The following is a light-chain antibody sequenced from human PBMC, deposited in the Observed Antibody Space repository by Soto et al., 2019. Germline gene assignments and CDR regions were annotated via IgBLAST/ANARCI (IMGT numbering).Light chain of an antibody. J-gene: IGLJ1*01. Sequence: QSVLTQPRSVSGSPGQSVSISCTGTSSDVGRYSYVSWYQQHPGKAPKLIISDVSERPSGVPDRFSGSKSGNMASLTISGLQAEDEADYYCCSYAGSYTGVFGTGTKLTVL. V-gene: IGLV2-11*01. CDR1: SSDVGRYSY. CDR2: DVS. CDR3: CSYAGSYTGV.